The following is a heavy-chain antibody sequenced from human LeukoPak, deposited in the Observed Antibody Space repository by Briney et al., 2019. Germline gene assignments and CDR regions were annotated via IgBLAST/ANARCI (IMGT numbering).Heavy chain of an antibody. V-gene: IGHV4-59*08. Sequence: SETLSLTCAVSGGSISTYYWSWIRQSPGKGLEWIGCIYYTGSSNYNPSLKSRVTISVDTSKNQLSLKVSSATAADTAVYYCARHRSYDRSSYYSFYYYGMDVWGQGTTVTVSS. J-gene: IGHJ6*02. D-gene: IGHD3-22*01. CDR2: IYYTGSS. CDR1: GGSISTYY. CDR3: ARHRSYDRSSYYSFYYYGMDV.